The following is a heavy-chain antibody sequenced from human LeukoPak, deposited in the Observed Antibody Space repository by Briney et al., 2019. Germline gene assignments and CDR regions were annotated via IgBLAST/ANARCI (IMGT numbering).Heavy chain of an antibody. Sequence: SQTLSLTCAISGDSVSSSSAAWNWIRQSPSRGLEWLGRTYYKSRWYDDYAVSVKSRITINPDTSKNQFSLQLNSVTPEDTAVYYCARAGSTYYYYMDVWGKGTTVTVSS. CDR1: GDSVSSSSAA. CDR2: TYYKSRWYD. J-gene: IGHJ6*03. V-gene: IGHV6-1*01. D-gene: IGHD2-15*01. CDR3: ARAGSTYYYYMDV.